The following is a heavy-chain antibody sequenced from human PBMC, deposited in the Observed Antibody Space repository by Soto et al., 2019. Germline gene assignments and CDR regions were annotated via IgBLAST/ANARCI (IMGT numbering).Heavy chain of an antibody. CDR2: ISGSGGST. D-gene: IGHD4-17*01. J-gene: IGHJ6*02. V-gene: IGHV3-23*01. Sequence: PGGSLRLSCAASGFTFSSYAMSWVRQAPGKGLEWVSAISGSGGSTYYADSVKGRFTISRDNSKNTLYLQMNSLRAEDTAAYYCARDSTVTTLLYSSYYGMDVWGQGTTVTVSS. CDR3: ARDSTVTTLLYSSYYGMDV. CDR1: GFTFSSYA.